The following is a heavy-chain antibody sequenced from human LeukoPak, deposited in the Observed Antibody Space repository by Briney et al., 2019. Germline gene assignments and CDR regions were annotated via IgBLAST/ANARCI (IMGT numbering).Heavy chain of an antibody. Sequence: GESLKISCKGSGYRFTSYWIGWVRQMPGKGLEWMGIIYPGDSDTRYSPSFQGQVTISADKSISTAYLQWSSLKASDTAMYYCARSEYSSGWHFDYWGQGTLVTVSS. CDR1: GYRFTSYW. J-gene: IGHJ4*02. CDR2: IYPGDSDT. D-gene: IGHD6-19*01. CDR3: ARSEYSSGWHFDY. V-gene: IGHV5-51*01.